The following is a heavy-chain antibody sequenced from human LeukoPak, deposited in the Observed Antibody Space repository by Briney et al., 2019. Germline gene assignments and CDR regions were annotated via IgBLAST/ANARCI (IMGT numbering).Heavy chain of an antibody. Sequence: GGSLRLSCAATGFTFSSYAMHWVRQAPGKGLEWVAVISYDGSNKYYADSVKGRFTISRDNSKNTLYLQMNSLRAEDTAVYYCARGGEVSYCSSTSCPLDYWGQGTLVTVSS. D-gene: IGHD2-2*01. J-gene: IGHJ4*02. V-gene: IGHV3-30-3*01. CDR3: ARGGEVSYCSSTSCPLDY. CDR1: GFTFSSYA. CDR2: ISYDGSNK.